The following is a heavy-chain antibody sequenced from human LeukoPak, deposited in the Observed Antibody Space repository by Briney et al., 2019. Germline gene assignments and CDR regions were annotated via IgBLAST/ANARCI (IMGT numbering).Heavy chain of an antibody. D-gene: IGHD5-12*01. V-gene: IGHV3-30-3*01. J-gene: IGHJ3*02. CDR2: ISNDGSNK. CDR3: ARDISRGYDALDI. Sequence: GGSLRLSCAASGFTFSRKSIHWVRQAPGKGLEWVAVISNDGSNKYYADSVKGRFTISRDNSKNTLYLQMNSLRAEDTAVYYCARDISRGYDALDIWGQGTMVTVSS. CDR1: GFTFSRKS.